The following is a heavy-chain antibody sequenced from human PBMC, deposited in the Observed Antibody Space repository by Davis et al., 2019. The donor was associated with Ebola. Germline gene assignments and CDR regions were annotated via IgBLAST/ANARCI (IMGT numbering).Heavy chain of an antibody. CDR2: VFYSGST. CDR3: ARDWTHGGAFDI. J-gene: IGHJ3*02. Sequence: MPSETLSLTCTLSAGSISTYYWNWIRQPPGKGLEWIGYVFYSGSTNYNPSLKSRVTISVDTSKNQFSLRLSSVTAADTAVYYCARDWTHGGAFDIWGQGTMVTVSS. D-gene: IGHD3/OR15-3a*01. V-gene: IGHV4-59*01. CDR1: AGSISTYY.